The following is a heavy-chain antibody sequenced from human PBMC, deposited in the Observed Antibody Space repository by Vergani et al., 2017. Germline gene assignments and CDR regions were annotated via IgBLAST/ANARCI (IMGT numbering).Heavy chain of an antibody. V-gene: IGHV3-30*02. CDR2: VRYDGSNK. D-gene: IGHD4-17*01. J-gene: IGHJ5*02. CDR1: GFALNRQA. Sequence: VQPVESGGGVVQPGTSLRLSCVVSGFALNRQAMYWVRQAPGKGLEWVAFVRYDGSNKYYANSVKGRFTISRDNSKNTLYLQMNSLRAEDTAVYYCARWYYGDYDFWFDPWGQGTLVTVSS. CDR3: ARWYYGDYDFWFDP.